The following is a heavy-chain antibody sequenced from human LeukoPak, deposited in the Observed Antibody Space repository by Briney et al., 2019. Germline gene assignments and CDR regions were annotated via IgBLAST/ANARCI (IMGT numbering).Heavy chain of an antibody. Sequence: SETLSLTCTVSGGSISSYYWSWIRQPPGKGLEWIGYIYYSGSTNYNPSLKSRVTISVDTSKNQFSLKLSSVTAADTAVYYCARVRAIAGYYGTDVWGQGTLVTVSS. J-gene: IGHJ6*02. V-gene: IGHV4-59*01. CDR3: ARVRAIAGYYGTDV. CDR2: IYYSGST. CDR1: GGSISSYY.